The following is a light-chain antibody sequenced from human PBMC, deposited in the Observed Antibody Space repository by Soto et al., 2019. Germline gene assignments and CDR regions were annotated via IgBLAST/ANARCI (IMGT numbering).Light chain of an antibody. V-gene: IGLV2-14*01. CDR1: SSDVGGYNY. Sequence: QSALTQPASVSGSPGQSITISCTGTSSDVGGYNYVSWYQQHPGKDPKLMIYDVSNRPSGVSNRFSGSKSGNTASLTISGLQAEDEADYYCSSYTTSSTLAFGGGTKVTVL. J-gene: IGLJ2*01. CDR3: SSYTTSSTLA. CDR2: DVS.